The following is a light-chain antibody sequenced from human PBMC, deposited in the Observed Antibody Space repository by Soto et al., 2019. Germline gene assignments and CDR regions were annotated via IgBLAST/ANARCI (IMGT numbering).Light chain of an antibody. V-gene: IGKV2-24*01. J-gene: IGKJ3*01. CDR2: KTS. Sequence: DIVMTQTPLSSPVTLGQPASISCRSSQSLVHSDGSTYLSWLHQRPGQPPRLLIYKTSIRFSGVPDRFSGSGAGTDFTLSISRVEAEDVGIYYCRQASQFPFTFGPGTTVDIK. CDR1: QSLVHSDGSTY. CDR3: RQASQFPFT.